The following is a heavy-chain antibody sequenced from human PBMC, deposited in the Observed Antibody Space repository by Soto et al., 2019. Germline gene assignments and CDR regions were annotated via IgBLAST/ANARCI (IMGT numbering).Heavy chain of an antibody. J-gene: IGHJ2*01. D-gene: IGHD2-2*01. V-gene: IGHV1-58*02. Sequence: QLQLVQSGPEVKKPGTSVKVSCKASGFTFTSSAMQWVRQARGQRLEWIGWIVVGSGNTNYAQEFQERVTITRDMAQGIADMDLISRRSEDTAVYYGVAGATKSDIVALSAATNYQYFDLWGRGTLVTVTS. CDR1: GFTFTSSA. CDR3: VAGATKSDIVALSAATNYQYFDL. CDR2: IVVGSGNT.